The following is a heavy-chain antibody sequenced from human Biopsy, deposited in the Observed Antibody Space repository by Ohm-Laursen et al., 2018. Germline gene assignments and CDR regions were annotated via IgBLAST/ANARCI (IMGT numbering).Heavy chain of an antibody. CDR3: AGLVTGFIDP. D-gene: IGHD3-9*01. Sequence: SETLSLTCPVSGGFISSGGYYWGWIRQHPGKGLEWIGHMYYSGSTYYNPSLKSRITISVDTSKNQFSLKLSSVTAADTAVYYCAGLVTGFIDPWGQGTLVTVSS. V-gene: IGHV4-31*03. CDR1: GGFISSGGYY. J-gene: IGHJ5*02. CDR2: MYYSGST.